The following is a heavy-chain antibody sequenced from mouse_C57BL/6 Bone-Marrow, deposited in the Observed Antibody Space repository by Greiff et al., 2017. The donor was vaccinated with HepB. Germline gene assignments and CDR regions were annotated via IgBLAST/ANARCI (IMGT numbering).Heavy chain of an antibody. CDR2: IYPGDGDT. D-gene: IGHD1-1*01. J-gene: IGHJ3*01. V-gene: IGHV1-82*01. CDR1: GYAFSSSW. CDR3: ARGGSSLAWFAY. Sequence: VQLQQSGPELVKPGASVKISCKASGYAFSSSWMNWVKQRPGKGLEWIGRIYPGDGDTNYNGKFKGKATLTADKSSSTAYMQLSSLTSEDSAVYFCARGGSSLAWFAYWGQGTLVTVSA.